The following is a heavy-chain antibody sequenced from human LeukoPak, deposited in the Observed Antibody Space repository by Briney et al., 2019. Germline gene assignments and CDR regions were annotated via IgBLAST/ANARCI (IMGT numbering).Heavy chain of an antibody. CDR3: AKGRSNYYYFAMDV. V-gene: IGHV3-9*01. D-gene: IGHD3/OR15-3a*01. CDR1: GFTFGDYA. CDR2: INWNSGGI. J-gene: IGHJ6*02. Sequence: GRSLRLSCAASGFTFGDYAMHWVRQAPGKGLEWVSGINWNSGGIRYADSVKGRFAISRDNAKNSLYLQVNSLRVEDTAFYYCAKGRSNYYYFAMDVWGQGTTVTVSS.